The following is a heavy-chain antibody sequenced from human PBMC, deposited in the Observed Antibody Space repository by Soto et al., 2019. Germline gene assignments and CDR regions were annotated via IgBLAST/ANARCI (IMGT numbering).Heavy chain of an antibody. J-gene: IGHJ3*02. CDR3: ARYFDWPSAFDI. D-gene: IGHD3-9*01. Sequence: PSETLSLTCTVSGGSISGYYWSWIRQPPGKRLEWIGYINYSGSTNYNPSLKSRFTISVDTSKKQFSLKLGSVTAADTAVYYCARYFDWPSAFDIWGQGTMVTVSS. CDR1: GGSISGYY. V-gene: IGHV4-59*01. CDR2: INYSGST.